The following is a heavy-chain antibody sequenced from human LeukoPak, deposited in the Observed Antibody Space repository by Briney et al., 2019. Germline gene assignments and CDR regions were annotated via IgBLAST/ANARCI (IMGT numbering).Heavy chain of an antibody. CDR3: ARGLPDYYDSSPGFDP. Sequence: ASVKVSCMASGYTFTSYGISWVRQAPGQGLEWMGWISAYNGNTNYAQKLQGRVTMTTDTSTSTAYMELRSLRSDDTAVYYCARGLPDYYDSSPGFDPWGQGTLVTVSS. D-gene: IGHD3-22*01. V-gene: IGHV1-18*01. CDR2: ISAYNGNT. J-gene: IGHJ5*02. CDR1: GYTFTSYG.